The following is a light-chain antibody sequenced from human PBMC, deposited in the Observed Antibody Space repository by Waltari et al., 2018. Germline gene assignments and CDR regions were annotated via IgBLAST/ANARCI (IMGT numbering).Light chain of an antibody. CDR3: CSYAGSYTLV. CDR1: SSDVGGYNH. Sequence: QSALTQPRSVSGSPGQSVTIPCPGTSSDVGGYNHVSWYQQHPGKAPKLMIYDVSKGPSGVPDRFSGSKSGNTASLTISGLQAEDEADYYCCSYAGSYTLVFGGGTKLTVL. J-gene: IGLJ2*01. CDR2: DVS. V-gene: IGLV2-11*01.